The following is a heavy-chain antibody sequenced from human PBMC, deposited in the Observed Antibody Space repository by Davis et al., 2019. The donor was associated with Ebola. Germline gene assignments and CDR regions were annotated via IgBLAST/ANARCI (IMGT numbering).Heavy chain of an antibody. V-gene: IGHV4-30-2*01. Sequence: SETLSLTCAVSGDSISSGGYSWSWIRQPPGKGLEWIGYIYHSGSTYYIPSLKSRVTISVDRPKNQFSLKLSSVTAADTAVYYCARQSGYDGMDVWGQGTTVTVSS. CDR2: IYHSGST. J-gene: IGHJ6*02. CDR1: GDSISSGGYS. CDR3: ARQSGYDGMDV. D-gene: IGHD3-3*01.